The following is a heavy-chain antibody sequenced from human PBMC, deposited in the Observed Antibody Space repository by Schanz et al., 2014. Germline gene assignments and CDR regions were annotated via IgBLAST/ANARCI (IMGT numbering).Heavy chain of an antibody. J-gene: IGHJ4*02. CDR3: ARLRHLEPFFDY. V-gene: IGHV4-4*07. D-gene: IGHD1-1*01. Sequence: QVQLQESGPGLVKPSETLSLTCSVSGGSISSYYWSWIRQPAGKGLEWIGRFYSSGSTNYNPSLQSRVTMSIDTSKNQFSLKLSSVTAADTAVYYCARLRHLEPFFDYWGQGTLVTVSS. CDR1: GGSISSYY. CDR2: FYSSGST.